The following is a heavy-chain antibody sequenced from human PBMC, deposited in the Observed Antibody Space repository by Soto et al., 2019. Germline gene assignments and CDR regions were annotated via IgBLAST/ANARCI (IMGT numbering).Heavy chain of an antibody. CDR2: IWYDGNTK. Sequence: GGSLRLSCAASGFTFNSYGFNWVRQAPGKGLEWVAVIWYDGNTKYYADSVKGRFTISRDNLKNTLYLQMNSLTAEDTAVYYCARPLVAPVAGPYYYGMDVWGQGTTVTVSS. D-gene: IGHD6-19*01. CDR1: GFTFNSYG. CDR3: ARPLVAPVAGPYYYGMDV. J-gene: IGHJ6*02. V-gene: IGHV3-33*01.